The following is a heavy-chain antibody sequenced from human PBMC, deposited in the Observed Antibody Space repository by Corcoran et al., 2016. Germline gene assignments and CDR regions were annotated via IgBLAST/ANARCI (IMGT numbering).Heavy chain of an antibody. J-gene: IGHJ4*02. V-gene: IGHV4-34*01. CDR2: INHSGST. CDR3: ARGGRRGGKPNDY. D-gene: IGHD3-10*01. CDR1: GGSFSGYY. Sequence: QVQLQQWGAGLLKPSETLSLTCAVYGGSFSGYYWSWIRQPPGKGLEWIGEINHSGSTNYNPSLKSRVTISVDTSKNQFSLKLSSVTAADTAMYYCARGGRRGGKPNDYWGQGTLVTVSS.